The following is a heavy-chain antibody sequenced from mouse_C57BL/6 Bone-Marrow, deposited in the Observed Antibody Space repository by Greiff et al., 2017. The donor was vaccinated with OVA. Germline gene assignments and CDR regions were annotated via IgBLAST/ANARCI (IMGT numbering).Heavy chain of an antibody. D-gene: IGHD1-1*01. V-gene: IGHV5-9-1*02. Sequence: EVKLLESGAGLVKPGASLKLSCAASGFTFSSYAMSWVRQTPEKSLEWVAYISSGGDYIYYADTVKGRFTITRDNAWSTLYLQMSSLKSEDTAMYYCTRGSWFAYWGQGTLVTVSA. J-gene: IGHJ3*01. CDR3: TRGSWFAY. CDR2: ISSGGDYI. CDR1: GFTFSSYA.